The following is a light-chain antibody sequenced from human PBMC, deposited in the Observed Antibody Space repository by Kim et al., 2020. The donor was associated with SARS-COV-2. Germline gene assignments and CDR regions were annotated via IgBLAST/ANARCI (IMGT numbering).Light chain of an antibody. Sequence: EIVLTQSPGPLSLSPGERATLSCRASQSVGSSKLAWYQQRRGQAPRLLIYGASSRATGIPDNFSGSGSGTDFTLTISRLEPEDFAVYYCQQYDASPWTFGQGTKVDIK. V-gene: IGKV3-20*01. CDR2: GAS. CDR3: QQYDASPWT. J-gene: IGKJ1*01. CDR1: QSVGSSK.